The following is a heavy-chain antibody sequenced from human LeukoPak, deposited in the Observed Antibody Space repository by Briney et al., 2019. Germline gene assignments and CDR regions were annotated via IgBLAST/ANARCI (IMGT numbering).Heavy chain of an antibody. CDR2: ISSSSSTI. CDR1: GFTFSSYS. Sequence: GGSLRLSCAASGFTFSSYSMNWVRQAPGKGLEWVSYISSSSSTIYYADSVKGRFTISRDNAKNSLYLQMNSLRAEDTAVYYCARDTSLSYSLYYMDVWGKGPRSPSP. J-gene: IGHJ6*03. CDR3: ARDTSLSYSLYYMDV. D-gene: IGHD2-21*01. V-gene: IGHV3-48*01.